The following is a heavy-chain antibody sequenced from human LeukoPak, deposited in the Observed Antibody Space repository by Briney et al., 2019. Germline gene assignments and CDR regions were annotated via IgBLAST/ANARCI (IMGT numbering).Heavy chain of an antibody. CDR2: ISYSEST. Sequence: PSETLSLTCTVSGGSVSSGSDYWSWLRQPPGKGLEWIRHISYSESTNYNPSLKSRVTISLDTSKNQLSLKLSSVTTADTAVYYCARGQAALWFGELWGQGTLVTVSS. J-gene: IGHJ4*02. CDR3: ARGQAALWFGEL. D-gene: IGHD3-10*01. CDR1: GGSVSSGSDY. V-gene: IGHV4-61*01.